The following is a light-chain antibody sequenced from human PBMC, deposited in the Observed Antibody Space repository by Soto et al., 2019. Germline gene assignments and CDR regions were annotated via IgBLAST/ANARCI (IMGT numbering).Light chain of an antibody. Sequence: QSALTQPASVSGSPGQSITISCTATTSDVGGFDSVSWYQQHPGTAPRVIIYEVSNRPSGVSYRFSGSKSANTASLTISGLQADDEADYYCSSYTTSNTWLSGGGTKLTVL. V-gene: IGLV2-14*01. CDR1: TSDVGGFDS. J-gene: IGLJ3*02. CDR2: EVS. CDR3: SSYTTSNTWL.